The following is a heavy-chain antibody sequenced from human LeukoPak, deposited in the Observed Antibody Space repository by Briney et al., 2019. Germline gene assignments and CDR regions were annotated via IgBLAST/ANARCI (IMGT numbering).Heavy chain of an antibody. CDR1: GYTFTNYA. Sequence: GSVKVSCKGSGYTFTNYAVHWVRQAPGQRPEWLGWINPGNGDTKYSQNFQGRVTVTSDTSAATAYVELNSLTSEDTAVYYCARERWHCRVNCYSVYYYALDVWGQGTTVTVSS. CDR3: ARERWHCRVNCYSVYYYALDV. CDR2: INPGNGDT. D-gene: IGHD2-15*01. V-gene: IGHV1-3*01. J-gene: IGHJ6*02.